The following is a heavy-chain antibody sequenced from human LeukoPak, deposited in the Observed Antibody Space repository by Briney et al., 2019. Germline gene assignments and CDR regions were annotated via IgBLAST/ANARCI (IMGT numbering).Heavy chain of an antibody. CDR1: GYTFTGYY. Sequence: ASVKVSCKASGYTFTGYYMHWVRQAPGQGLEWMGRINPNSGGTNYAQEVQGRVTMTRDTPISTAYMELSRLRSDDTAVYYCARVPHYSSGWYAGDYNWFDPWGQGTLVTVSS. V-gene: IGHV1-2*06. D-gene: IGHD6-19*01. CDR3: ARVPHYSSGWYAGDYNWFDP. J-gene: IGHJ5*02. CDR2: INPNSGGT.